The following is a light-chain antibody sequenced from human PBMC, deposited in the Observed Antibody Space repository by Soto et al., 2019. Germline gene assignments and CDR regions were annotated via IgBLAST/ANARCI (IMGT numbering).Light chain of an antibody. J-gene: IGKJ1*01. CDR1: QSISSW. Sequence: DIQMTQSPSTLSASVGDRVTITCRASQSISSWLAWYQQKPGKAPKLLIYEASSLESGLPSRFSGSGSGTEFALTTSSLQPDDFADYYGQQYNSFPTFGQGTKVEIK. V-gene: IGKV1-5*03. CDR2: EAS. CDR3: QQYNSFPT.